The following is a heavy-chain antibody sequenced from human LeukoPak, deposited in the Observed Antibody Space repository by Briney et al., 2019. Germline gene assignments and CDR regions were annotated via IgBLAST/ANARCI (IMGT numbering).Heavy chain of an antibody. J-gene: IGHJ4*02. D-gene: IGHD2/OR15-2a*01. CDR2: ISGYNGNT. Sequence: ASVKVSCKASGYTFTSYDISWVRQAPGQGLEWMGWISGYNGNTKDARKLQGRVTMTTDTSTSTAYMELRSLRSDDTAVYYCARVRTTLLDYWGQGTLVTVSS. V-gene: IGHV1-18*01. CDR1: GYTFTSYD. CDR3: ARVRTTLLDY.